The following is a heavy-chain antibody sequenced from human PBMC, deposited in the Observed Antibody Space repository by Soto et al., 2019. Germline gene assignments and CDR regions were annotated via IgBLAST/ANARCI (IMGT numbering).Heavy chain of an antibody. CDR3: AKEDPSGRYSLDY. CDR2: ISYDGTNK. Sequence: LRLSCAASGFSFSISPMHWVRQAPGKGPEWVALISYDGTNKFYADSVKGRFTISRDNSKSTLYLQVDSLRPEDAAVYFCAKEDPSGRYSLDYWGQGSQVTVSS. V-gene: IGHV3-30-3*01. D-gene: IGHD1-26*01. J-gene: IGHJ4*02. CDR1: GFSFSISP.